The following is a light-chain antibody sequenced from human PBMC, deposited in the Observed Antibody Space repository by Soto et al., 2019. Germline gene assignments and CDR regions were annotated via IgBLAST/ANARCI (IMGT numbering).Light chain of an antibody. CDR2: EDA. CDR1: NSDVGGYDY. V-gene: IGLV2-8*01. CDR3: SSHADSYNWV. Sequence: QSALTQPSSASGSPGQSVTISCTGTNSDVGGYDYVSWYQQHPGKAPKLMIYEDAKRPSGVPDRFSGSKSGNTASLTVSGLQAEDEADYYCSSHADSYNWVFGGGTKLTVL. J-gene: IGLJ3*02.